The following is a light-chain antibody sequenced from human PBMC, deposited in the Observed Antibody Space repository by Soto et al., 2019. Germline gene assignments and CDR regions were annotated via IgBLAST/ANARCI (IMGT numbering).Light chain of an antibody. V-gene: IGLV2-14*03. Sequence: QSALTQPAAVSGSPGQSITISCTGTNSDVGSYNYVSWHQQHPGKAPKLMIYNVYDRPSGISNRFSGSKSGNTASLTISGLQGEDEADYYCSSYTISRTYVFGTGTKLTVL. CDR3: SSYTISRTYV. CDR1: NSDVGSYNY. CDR2: NVY. J-gene: IGLJ1*01.